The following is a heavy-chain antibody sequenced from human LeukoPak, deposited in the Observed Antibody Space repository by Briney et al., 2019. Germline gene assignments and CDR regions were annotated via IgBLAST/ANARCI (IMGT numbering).Heavy chain of an antibody. D-gene: IGHD2-15*01. J-gene: IGHJ4*02. Sequence: GGFLRLSCAASGFTFSSYEMNWVRQAPGKGLEWVSYISSSGSTIYYADSVKGRFTISRDNAKNSLYLQMNSLRAEDTAVYYCAKDGYCSGGSCLNPLFGNWGQGTLVTVSS. CDR2: ISSSGSTI. CDR3: AKDGYCSGGSCLNPLFGN. CDR1: GFTFSSYE. V-gene: IGHV3-48*03.